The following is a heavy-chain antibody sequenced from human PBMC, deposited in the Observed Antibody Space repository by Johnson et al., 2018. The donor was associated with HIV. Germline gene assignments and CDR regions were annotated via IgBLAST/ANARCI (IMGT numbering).Heavy chain of an antibody. D-gene: IGHD5-24*01. V-gene: IGHV3-20*04. J-gene: IGHJ3*02. CDR2: INWNGGST. Sequence: VQLVESGGGVVRPGGSLRLSCAASGFTFDDYGMSWVRQTPGKGLEWVAGINWNGGSTGYADSVKGRFTISRDNAKKSLCLQMNTLRAEDMAVYYCARGMARIAFDIWGQGTMVTVSS. CDR1: GFTFDDYG. CDR3: ARGMARIAFDI.